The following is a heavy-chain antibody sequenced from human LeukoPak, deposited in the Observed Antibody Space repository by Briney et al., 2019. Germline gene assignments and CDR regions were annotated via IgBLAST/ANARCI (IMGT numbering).Heavy chain of an antibody. D-gene: IGHD3-3*01. CDR3: ARGVYYDFWSGPYYMDV. J-gene: IGHJ6*03. CDR1: GGSISSSSYY. CDR2: IYYSGST. V-gene: IGHV4-39*07. Sequence: SETLSLTCTVSGGSISSSSYYWVWIRQPPGKGLEWIGTIYYSGSTYYNPSLKSRVSISVDTSNNQFSLKLSSVTAADTAVYYCARGVYYDFWSGPYYMDVWGKGTTVTVSS.